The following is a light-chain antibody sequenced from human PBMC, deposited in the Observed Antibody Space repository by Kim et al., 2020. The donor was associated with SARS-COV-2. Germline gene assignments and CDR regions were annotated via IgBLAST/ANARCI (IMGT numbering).Light chain of an antibody. CDR3: LQGTHWPKT. V-gene: IGKV2-30*01. CDR1: LSLVNRDGNTY. CDR2: DVS. J-gene: IGKJ2*01. Sequence: DVVMTQSPLSLAVTXGQPASISCRSSLSLVNRDGNTYLNWIYQRPGQSPRRLIHDVSKRDSGVPDRFIGSGSGTDFTLKISGVEAGDVGVYYCLQGTHWPKTFGQGTKLEI.